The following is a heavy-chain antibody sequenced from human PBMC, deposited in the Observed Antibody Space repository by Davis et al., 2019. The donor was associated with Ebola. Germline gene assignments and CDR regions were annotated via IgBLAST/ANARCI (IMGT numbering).Heavy chain of an antibody. Sequence: PGGSLRLSCAASEFTFSSYEMNWVRQAPGKGLEWVSYIDSSASTTYYADSVKGRFTISRDNAKNSLFLQMNSLRAEDTAVYYCAKGSGSLNFYYYYMDVWGKGTTVTVSS. V-gene: IGHV3-48*03. CDR2: IDSSASTT. CDR1: EFTFSSYE. CDR3: AKGSGSLNFYYYYMDV. J-gene: IGHJ6*03. D-gene: IGHD1-26*01.